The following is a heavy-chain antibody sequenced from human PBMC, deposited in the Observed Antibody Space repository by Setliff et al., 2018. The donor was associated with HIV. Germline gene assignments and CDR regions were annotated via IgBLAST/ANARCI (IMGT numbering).Heavy chain of an antibody. V-gene: IGHV3-74*01. CDR1: GFTFSNAW. CDR2: VNSDGSST. Sequence: GGSLRLSCAASGFTFSNAWMSWVRQAPGKGLVWVSRVNSDGSSTNYADSVKGRFAMSRDNAKNALHLQMNSLRAEDTALYYCARGDQTGYYRTYFYYMDLWGKGTTVTVSS. D-gene: IGHD3-9*01. J-gene: IGHJ6*03. CDR3: ARGDQTGYYRTYFYYMDL.